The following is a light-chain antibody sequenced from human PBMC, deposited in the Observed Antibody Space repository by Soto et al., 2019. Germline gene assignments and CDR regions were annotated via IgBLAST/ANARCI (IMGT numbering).Light chain of an antibody. J-gene: IGLJ2*01. V-gene: IGLV2-14*03. CDR1: SSDVGGYNY. CDR3: SSYTSTSTVV. Sequence: QSALTQPASVSGSPGQSITISCTGTSSDVGGYNYVSWYQHHPGKAPKLMIYDVSNRPSGVSNRFSGSKSDNTASLTISGLQADDEADYYCSSYTSTSTVVFGGGTKLPS. CDR2: DVS.